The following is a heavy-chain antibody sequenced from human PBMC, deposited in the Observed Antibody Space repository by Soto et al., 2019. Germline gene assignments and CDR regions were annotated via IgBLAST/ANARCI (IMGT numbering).Heavy chain of an antibody. CDR2: IYYSGST. CDR3: ARRLYYDSSGFEGGGMDV. J-gene: IGHJ6*02. Sequence: SESLSLTSPVAAGSLTSIRYYWGWLRQTPGKGLEWIGSIYYSGSTYYNPSLKSRVTISVDTSKNQFSLKLSSVTAADTAVYYCARRLYYDSSGFEGGGMDVWGQGTTVT. D-gene: IGHD3-22*01. V-gene: IGHV4-39*01. CDR1: AGSLTSIRYY.